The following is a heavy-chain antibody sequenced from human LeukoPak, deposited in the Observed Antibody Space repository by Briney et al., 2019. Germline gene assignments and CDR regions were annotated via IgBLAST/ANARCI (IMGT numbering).Heavy chain of an antibody. V-gene: IGHV1-2*02. D-gene: IGHD1-26*01. J-gene: IGHJ4*02. CDR3: ARVSGGSYKNFDY. CDR1: GYTFTGYY. Sequence: ASVKVSCEASGYTFTGYYMHWVRQAPGQGLEWMGWINPNSGGTNYAQKFQGRVTMTRDTSISTAYMELSRLRSDDTAVYYCARVSGGSYKNFDYWGQGTLVTVSS. CDR2: INPNSGGT.